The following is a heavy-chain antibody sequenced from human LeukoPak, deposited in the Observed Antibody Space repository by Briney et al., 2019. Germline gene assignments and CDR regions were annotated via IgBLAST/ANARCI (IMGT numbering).Heavy chain of an antibody. J-gene: IGHJ3*02. Sequence: GGSLRLSCAASGFTFSSHWMSWVRQAPGKGLECVSVIYSGGNTYYADSVKGRFTISRDNSKNTLYLQMNSLRAEDTAVYYCARRGATRVAFDIWGQGTMVTVSS. CDR3: ARRGATRVAFDI. CDR2: IYSGGNT. V-gene: IGHV3-66*01. CDR1: GFTFSSHW. D-gene: IGHD1-26*01.